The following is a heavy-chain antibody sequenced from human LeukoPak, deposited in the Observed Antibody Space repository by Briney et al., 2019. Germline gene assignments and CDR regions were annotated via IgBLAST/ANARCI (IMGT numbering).Heavy chain of an antibody. CDR2: ISSSSSTI. CDR3: ARDLYYYDSSSWSYFQH. V-gene: IGHV3-48*01. Sequence: PGGSLRLSCAASGFTFSSYSMNWVRQAPGKGLEWVSYISSSSSTIYYADSVKGRFTISRDNAKNPLYLQMNSLRAEDTAVYYCARDLYYYDSSSWSYFQHWGQGTLVTVSS. CDR1: GFTFSSYS. D-gene: IGHD3-22*01. J-gene: IGHJ1*01.